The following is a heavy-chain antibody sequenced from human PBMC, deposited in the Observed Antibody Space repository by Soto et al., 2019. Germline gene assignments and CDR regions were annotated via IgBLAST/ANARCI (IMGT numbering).Heavy chain of an antibody. J-gene: IGHJ5*02. CDR2: IVVGSGNT. CDR3: AAEGYGGNWFDP. CDR1: GFTFTSSA. D-gene: IGHD4-17*01. V-gene: IGHV1-58*01. Sequence: ASVKVSCKASGFTFTSSAVQWVRQARGQRLEWIGWIVVGSGNTNYAQKFQERVTITRDMSTSTAYMELSSLRSEDTAVYYCAAEGYGGNWFDPWGQGTLVTVSS.